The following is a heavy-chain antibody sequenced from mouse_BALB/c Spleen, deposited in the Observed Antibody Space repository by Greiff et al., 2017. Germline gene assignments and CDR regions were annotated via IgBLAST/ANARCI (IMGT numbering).Heavy chain of an antibody. Sequence: DVKLVESGGGLVQPGGSMKLSCVVSGFTFSNYWMNWVRQSPEKGLEWVAEIRLKSNNYATHYAESVKGRFTISRDDSKSSVYLQMNNLRAEDTGIYYCTRHYYGSSPFAYWGQGTLVTVSA. J-gene: IGHJ3*01. CDR2: IRLKSNNYAT. V-gene: IGHV6-6*02. CDR1: GFTFSNYW. CDR3: TRHYYGSSPFAY. D-gene: IGHD1-1*01.